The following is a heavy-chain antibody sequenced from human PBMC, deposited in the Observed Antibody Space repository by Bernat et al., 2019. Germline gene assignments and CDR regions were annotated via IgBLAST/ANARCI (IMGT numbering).Heavy chain of an antibody. V-gene: IGHV3-30-3*01. CDR1: GFTFSRYA. J-gene: IGHJ4*02. D-gene: IGHD3-10*01. CDR3: ARDGGTMVRGVIAY. CDR2: ISYDGTNK. Sequence: QVHLVESGGGVVQPGRSLRLSCAASGFTFSRYAMHWVRQAPGKGLDWVAIISYDGTNKYYADSVKGRFTISRDDSKNTLYLQMDSLRAEDTAVYYCARDGGTMVRGVIAYWGQGTLVTVSS.